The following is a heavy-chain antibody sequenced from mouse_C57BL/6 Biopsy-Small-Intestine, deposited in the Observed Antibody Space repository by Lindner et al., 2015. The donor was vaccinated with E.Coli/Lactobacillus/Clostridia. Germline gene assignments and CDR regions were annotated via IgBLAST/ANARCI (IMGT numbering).Heavy chain of an antibody. V-gene: IGHV1-84*02. CDR1: GYTFSTYA. J-gene: IGHJ1*01. CDR2: INAGNGDT. D-gene: IGHD1-2*01. Sequence: SVKVSCKASGYTFSTYALHWVRQAPGQRPEWLGWINAGNGDTKSSQKLQGRVTISRDTSASTSYMELSSLRSEDTGVYYCVRDGGYNGNNENAMDVWGQGTTVTVSS. CDR3: VRDGGYNGNNENAMDV.